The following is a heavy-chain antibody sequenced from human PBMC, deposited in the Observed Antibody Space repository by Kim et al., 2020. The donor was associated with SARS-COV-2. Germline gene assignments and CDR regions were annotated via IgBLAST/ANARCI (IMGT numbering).Heavy chain of an antibody. CDR1: GFTFSSYA. V-gene: IGHV3-23*01. CDR3: AKDYYGSGIYYGGSFQH. CDR2: ISGSGGST. D-gene: IGHD3-10*01. J-gene: IGHJ1*01. Sequence: GGSLRLSCAASGFTFSSYAMSWVRQAPGKGLEWVSAISGSGGSTYYADSVKGRFTISRDNSKNTLYLQMNSLRAEDTAVYYCAKDYYGSGIYYGGSFQHWGQGTLVTVSS.